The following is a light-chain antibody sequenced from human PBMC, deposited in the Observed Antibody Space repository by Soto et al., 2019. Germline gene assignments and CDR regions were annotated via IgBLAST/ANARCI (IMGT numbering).Light chain of an antibody. CDR3: SSYTTSSTLV. CDR1: SSDIGAYNF. Sequence: QSVLTQPASVSGSPGQSITISCTGTSSDIGAYNFVSWFQQLPGKAPQLMISDVSNRPSGVSSRFSGSKSGNTASLTISGLRAEDEADYYCSSYTTSSTLVFGGGTKLTVL. V-gene: IGLV2-14*03. CDR2: DVS. J-gene: IGLJ2*01.